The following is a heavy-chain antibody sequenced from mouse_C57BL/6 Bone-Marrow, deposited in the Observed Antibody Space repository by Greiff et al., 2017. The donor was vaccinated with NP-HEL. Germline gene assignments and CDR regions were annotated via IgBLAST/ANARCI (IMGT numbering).Heavy chain of an antibody. D-gene: IGHD2-3*01. CDR3: TRRLLPLGFAY. V-gene: IGHV14-4*01. CDR2: IDPENGDT. J-gene: IGHJ3*01. CDR1: GFNIKDDY. Sequence: VQLQQSGAELVRPGASVKLSCTASGFNIKDDYMHWVKQRPEQGLEWIGWIDPENGDTEYASKFQGKATITADTSSNTAYLQLSSLTSEDTAVYYCTRRLLPLGFAYWGQGTLVTVSA.